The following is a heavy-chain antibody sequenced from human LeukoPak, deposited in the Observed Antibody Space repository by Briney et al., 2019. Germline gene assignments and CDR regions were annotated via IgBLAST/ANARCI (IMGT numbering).Heavy chain of an antibody. CDR1: GFTFSSYA. Sequence: PGGSLRLSCAASGFTFSSYAMSWVRQAPGKGLEWVSAISGSGGSTYYADSVKGRFTISRDNSKNTLYLQMNSPRAEDTAVYYCAKDLSGYDYARGVFDYWGQGTLVTVSS. J-gene: IGHJ4*02. D-gene: IGHD5-12*01. CDR3: AKDLSGYDYARGVFDY. V-gene: IGHV3-23*01. CDR2: ISGSGGST.